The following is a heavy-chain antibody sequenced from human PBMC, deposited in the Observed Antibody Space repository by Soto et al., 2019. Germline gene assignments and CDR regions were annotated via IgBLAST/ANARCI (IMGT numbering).Heavy chain of an antibody. CDR3: ARGITMFQLSAGPFY. Sequence: ASVKVSCKASGSTFTGYYMHWVRQAPGQGLEWMGWINPNSGGTNYAQKFQGRVTMTRDTSISTAYMELSRLRSDDTAVYYCARGITMFQLSAGPFYSGKGTRVTVPS. CDR2: INPNSGGT. CDR1: GSTFTGYY. D-gene: IGHD3-10*02. V-gene: IGHV1-2*02. J-gene: IGHJ4*02.